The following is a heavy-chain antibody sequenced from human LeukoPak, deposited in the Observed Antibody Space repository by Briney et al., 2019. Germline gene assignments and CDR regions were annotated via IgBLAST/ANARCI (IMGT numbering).Heavy chain of an antibody. D-gene: IGHD7-27*01. J-gene: IGHJ4*02. CDR1: GFTFSNYA. CDR3: ARETGDLDF. Sequence: GGSLRLSCAASGFTFSNYAMSWVRQAPGKGLEWVSVISGSVSSTYYADSVKGRFTISRDNSKNTLYLQMNSLRDEDTAVYYCARETGDLDFWGQGTLVTVSA. CDR2: ISGSVSST. V-gene: IGHV3-23*01.